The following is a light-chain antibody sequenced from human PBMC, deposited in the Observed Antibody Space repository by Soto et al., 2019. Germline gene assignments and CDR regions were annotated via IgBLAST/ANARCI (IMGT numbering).Light chain of an antibody. Sequence: EIVLTQSPGTLSLSPGDRATLSFRASQTVSNNYLAWCQQKPGQAPRLLIYDASNRATGIPARFSGSGSGTEFTLTISSLQSEDFAVYYCQQYNNWLSITFGQGTRLEIK. CDR3: QQYNNWLSIT. CDR1: QTVSNN. CDR2: DAS. J-gene: IGKJ5*01. V-gene: IGKV3D-15*01.